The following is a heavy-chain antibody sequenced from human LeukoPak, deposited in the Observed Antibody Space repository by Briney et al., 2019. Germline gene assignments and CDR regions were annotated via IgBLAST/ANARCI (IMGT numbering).Heavy chain of an antibody. CDR2: INHSGST. Sequence: SETLSLTCAVYGGSFSGYYWSWIRQPPGKGLEWIGEINHSGSTNYNPSLKSRVTISVDTSKNQFSLKLSSVTAADTAVYYCARLTVVTHPDWFDPWGQGTLVTVSS. CDR1: GGSFSGYY. V-gene: IGHV4-34*01. D-gene: IGHD4-23*01. CDR3: ARLTVVTHPDWFDP. J-gene: IGHJ5*02.